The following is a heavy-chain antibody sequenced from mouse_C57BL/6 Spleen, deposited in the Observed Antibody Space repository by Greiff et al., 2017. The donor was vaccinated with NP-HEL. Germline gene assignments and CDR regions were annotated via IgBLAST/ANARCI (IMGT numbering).Heavy chain of an antibody. CDR1: GYTFTSYW. J-gene: IGHJ3*01. Sequence: QVKLQQPGAELVKPGASVKMSCKASGYTFTSYWITWVKQRPGQGLEWIGDIYPGGGSTKYNEKFKSKATLTVDTSSSTAYVQLSSLTSDDSAVYYCSRSVDYYVAYWGQGTLVTVSA. CDR3: SRSVDYYVAY. CDR2: IYPGGGST. D-gene: IGHD1-1*01. V-gene: IGHV1-55*01.